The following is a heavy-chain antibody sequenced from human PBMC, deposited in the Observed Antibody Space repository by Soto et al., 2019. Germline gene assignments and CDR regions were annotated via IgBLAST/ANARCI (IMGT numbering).Heavy chain of an antibody. V-gene: IGHV1-46*01. CDR2: VNPSGGHT. J-gene: IGHJ4*02. CDR1: GDTFTDYY. CDR3: ARGGHVVVVTAALDY. Sequence: QVQLMQSGAEVKKPGASVKVSCKASGDTFTDYYIHWVRQAPGQGLEWMGTVNPSGGHTTYAQHFRGRVTMTRDTSNSTLSMELTSLTSGDTAIYYCARGGHVVVVTAALDYWGQGTLVTVSS. D-gene: IGHD2-21*02.